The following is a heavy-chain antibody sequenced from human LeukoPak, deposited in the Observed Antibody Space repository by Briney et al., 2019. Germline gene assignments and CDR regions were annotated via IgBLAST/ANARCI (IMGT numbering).Heavy chain of an antibody. CDR3: ATSLSDFWSGQGAFDI. J-gene: IGHJ3*02. CDR1: GYTFTSYA. D-gene: IGHD3-3*01. Sequence: ASVKVSCKASGYTFTSYAMHWVRQAPGQRLEWMGWINAGNGNTKYSQKFQGRVTIIRDTSASTAYMELSSLRSEDTAVYYCATSLSDFWSGQGAFDIWGQGTMVTVSS. V-gene: IGHV1-3*01. CDR2: INAGNGNT.